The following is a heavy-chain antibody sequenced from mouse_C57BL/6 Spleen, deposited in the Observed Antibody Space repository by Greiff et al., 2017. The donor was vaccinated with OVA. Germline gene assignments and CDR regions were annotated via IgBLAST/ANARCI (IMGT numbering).Heavy chain of an antibody. J-gene: IGHJ3*01. Sequence: VQLQQSGPELVKPGASVKISCKASGYAFSSSWMNWVKQRPGKGLEWIGRIYPGDGDTNYNGKFKGKATLTADKSSSTAYMQLSSLTSEDSAVYCCARALIFAYWGQGTLVTVSA. V-gene: IGHV1-82*01. CDR3: ARALIFAY. CDR1: GYAFSSSW. CDR2: IYPGDGDT.